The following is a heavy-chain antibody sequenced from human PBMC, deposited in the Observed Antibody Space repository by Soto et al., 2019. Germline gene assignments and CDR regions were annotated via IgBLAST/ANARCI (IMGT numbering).Heavy chain of an antibody. CDR2: ITRNSDTT. CDR1: GFTFSNFA. Sequence: GGSLRLSCAASGFTFSNFAMTWVRQAPGKGLEWVSSITRNSDTTYYAASVKGRFTISRDNSKSTVFLQMNSLRVEDTALYFCAEGGFYDGNDYWGQGTLVTVSS. J-gene: IGHJ4*02. CDR3: AEGGFYDGNDY. D-gene: IGHD5-12*01. V-gene: IGHV3-23*01.